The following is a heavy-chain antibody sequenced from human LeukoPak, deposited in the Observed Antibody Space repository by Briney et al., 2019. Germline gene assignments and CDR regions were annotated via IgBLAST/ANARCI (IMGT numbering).Heavy chain of an antibody. CDR1: GYTINTYG. CDR2: ISPYNGDT. J-gene: IGHJ5*02. D-gene: IGHD6-13*01. CDR3: ARASTRAAATGYDP. V-gene: IGHV1-18*01. Sequence: ASVKVSCKTSGYTINTYGITWVRQAPGQGLEWMGWISPYNGDTNFAQKFQGRVTMMTDTSTSTAYMELKSLRFDDTAVYYCARASTRAAATGYDPWGQGSLVTVSS.